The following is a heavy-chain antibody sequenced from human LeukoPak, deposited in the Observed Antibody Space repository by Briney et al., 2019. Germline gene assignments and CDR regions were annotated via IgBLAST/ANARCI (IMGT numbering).Heavy chain of an antibody. CDR3: ARGRFSGYVDY. J-gene: IGHJ4*02. CDR1: GYTFTSYD. V-gene: IGHV1-8*03. D-gene: IGHD5-12*01. Sequence: ASLKVSCKASGYTFTSYDINWVRQATGQGLEWMGWMSPNSGNTGYAQKFQGRVTITRNTSISTAYMDLRSLRSEDTAVYYCARGRFSGYVDYWGQGTLVTVSS. CDR2: MSPNSGNT.